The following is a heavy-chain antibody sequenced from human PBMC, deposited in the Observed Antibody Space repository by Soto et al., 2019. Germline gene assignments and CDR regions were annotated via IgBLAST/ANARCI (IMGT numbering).Heavy chain of an antibody. Sequence: SETLSLTCTVSGGSISNYYWTWIRQPPGKGLEWIGYIYYSGSTNYNPSLKSRVTISVDTSKNQFSLKLSSVTAADTAVYYCARRYGKNAFDIWGQGTMVTVSS. D-gene: IGHD5-18*01. CDR1: GGSISNYY. CDR3: ARRYGKNAFDI. V-gene: IGHV4-59*01. CDR2: IYYSGST. J-gene: IGHJ3*02.